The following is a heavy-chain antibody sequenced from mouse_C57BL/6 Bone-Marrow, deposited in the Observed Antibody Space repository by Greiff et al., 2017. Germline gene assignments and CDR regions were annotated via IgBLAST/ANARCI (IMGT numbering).Heavy chain of an antibody. V-gene: IGHV5-4*01. Sequence: EVQVVESGGGLVKPGGSLKLSCAASGFTFSSYAMSWVRQTPEKRLEWVATISDGGSYTYYPDNVKGRFTIARDNAKNNLYLQMSHLKSEDTAMYYCARDNYGSSWGYWGQGTTLTVSS. D-gene: IGHD1-1*01. CDR1: GFTFSSYA. CDR3: ARDNYGSSWGY. CDR2: ISDGGSYT. J-gene: IGHJ2*01.